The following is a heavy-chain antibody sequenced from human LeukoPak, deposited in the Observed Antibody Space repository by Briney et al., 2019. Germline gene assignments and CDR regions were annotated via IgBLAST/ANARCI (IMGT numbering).Heavy chain of an antibody. J-gene: IGHJ4*02. Sequence: GGSLRLSCAASGFPFSSSGMHWVRQAPGKGLEWVTFVTYDGSNKYYVDSVKGRFTISRDNSKNTLYLQMNSLRAEDTAVYYCAKDSSGCADYWGQGTLVTVSS. CDR2: VTYDGSNK. D-gene: IGHD6-19*01. CDR3: AKDSSGCADY. V-gene: IGHV3-30*02. CDR1: GFPFSSSG.